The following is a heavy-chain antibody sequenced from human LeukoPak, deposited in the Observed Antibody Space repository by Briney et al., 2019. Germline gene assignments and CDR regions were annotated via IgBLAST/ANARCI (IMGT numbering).Heavy chain of an antibody. D-gene: IGHD6-19*01. CDR3: ARVRSSGWYRQRGNYYYYGMGV. J-gene: IGHJ6*02. Sequence: SETLSLTCAVYGGSFSGYYWSWIRQPPGKGLEWIGEINHSGSTNYNPSLKSRVTISVDTSKNQFSLQLNSVTPEDTAVYYCARVRSSGWYRQRGNYYYYGMGVWGQGTTVTVSS. CDR2: INHSGST. CDR1: GGSFSGYY. V-gene: IGHV4-34*01.